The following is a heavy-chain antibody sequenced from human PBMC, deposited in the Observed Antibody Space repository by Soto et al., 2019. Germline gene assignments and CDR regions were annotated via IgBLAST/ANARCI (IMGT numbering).Heavy chain of an antibody. V-gene: IGHV4-34*01. Sequence: PSETLSLTCAVYGGSFSGYYWSWIRQPPGKGLEWIGEINHSGSTNYNPSLKSRVTISVDTSKNQFSLKLSSVTAADTAVYYCARSRIAADAYYFXYWGQGTLVTVSS. CDR1: GGSFSGYY. CDR3: ARSRIAADAYYFXY. D-gene: IGHD6-13*01. J-gene: IGHJ4*02. CDR2: INHSGST.